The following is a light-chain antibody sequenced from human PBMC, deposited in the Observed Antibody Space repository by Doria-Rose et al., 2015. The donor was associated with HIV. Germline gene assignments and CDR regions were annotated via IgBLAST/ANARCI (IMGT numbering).Light chain of an antibody. V-gene: IGKV2D-29*02. CDR3: MQTILLPFT. J-gene: IGKJ3*01. Sequence: TQSPLSLSVTPGQPASISCRSSQSLVNSDGKTYLYWYLQNPVQSPQLLIYEVSNRFSGVPSRFSGSGSGTDVTLNISRVEPEDFGVYYCMQTILLPFTFGPGTTVDIK. CDR1: QSLVNSDGKTY. CDR2: EVS.